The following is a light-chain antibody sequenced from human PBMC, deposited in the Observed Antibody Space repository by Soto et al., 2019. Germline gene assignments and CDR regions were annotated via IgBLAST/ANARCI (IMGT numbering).Light chain of an antibody. CDR2: GAS. V-gene: IGKV3-20*01. CDR3: PQYGASPPVYA. Sequence: EIVLTQSPGTLSLSPGERATLSCRTSRSDRNTYLAWYQQKPGQAPRLLIYGASSRATGIPDRFSGSGSGTDFTLTISRLEPEDFAVYYCPQYGASPPVYAFGQGTKLEIK. J-gene: IGKJ2*01. CDR1: RSDRNTY.